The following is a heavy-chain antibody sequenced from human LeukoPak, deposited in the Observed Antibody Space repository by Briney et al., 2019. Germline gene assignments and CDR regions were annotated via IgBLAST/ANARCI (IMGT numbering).Heavy chain of an antibody. Sequence: PGRSLRLSCAASGFTFSSYAMHWVRQAPGKGLEWVSVISYDGSNKYYAASVTGRFTISRDNSKNTLYLQMNSLRAEDTAVYYCARGLRAMVTRGQGTLVTASS. D-gene: IGHD5-18*01. V-gene: IGHV3-30*04. J-gene: IGHJ4*02. CDR3: ARGLRAMVT. CDR1: GFTFSSYA. CDR2: ISYDGSNK.